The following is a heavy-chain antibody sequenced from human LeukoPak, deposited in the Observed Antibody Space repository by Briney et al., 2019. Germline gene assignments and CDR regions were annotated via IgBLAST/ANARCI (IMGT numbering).Heavy chain of an antibody. CDR3: ATVVTRDCFDY. J-gene: IGHJ4*02. Sequence: SETLSLTCTVSGGSISSYYWSWIRQPPGKGLEWIGYSYYSGSTNYNPSLKSRVTISVDTSKNQFSLKLSSVTAADTAVYYCATVVTRDCFDYWGQGTLVTVSS. CDR1: GGSISSYY. V-gene: IGHV4-59*12. CDR2: SYYSGST. D-gene: IGHD4-17*01.